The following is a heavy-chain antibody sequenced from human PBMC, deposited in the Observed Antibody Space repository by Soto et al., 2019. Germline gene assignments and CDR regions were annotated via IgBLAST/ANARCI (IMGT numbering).Heavy chain of an antibody. CDR2: ISYDGSNK. J-gene: IGHJ4*02. V-gene: IGHV3-30*03. D-gene: IGHD5-12*01. Sequence: QVQLVESGGGVVQPGRSLRLSCAASGFTFSSYCMHWVRQAPGKGLEWVAVISYDGSNKYYADSVKGRFTISRDNSKNTLYLEMNSLRAEDTAVYYCVATMGLWYYFDYWGQGTLVTVSS. CDR1: GFTFSSYC. CDR3: VATMGLWYYFDY.